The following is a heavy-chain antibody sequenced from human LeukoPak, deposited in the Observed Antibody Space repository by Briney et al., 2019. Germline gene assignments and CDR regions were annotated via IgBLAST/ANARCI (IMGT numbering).Heavy chain of an antibody. CDR1: GGSISSYY. CDR3: ARAHCSSTSCYNWFDP. J-gene: IGHJ5*02. V-gene: IGHV4-4*07. Sequence: PSEALSLTCTVSGGSISSYYWSWIRQPAGKGLEWIGRIYTSGSTNYNPSLKSRVTMSVGTSKNQFSLKLSSVTAADTAVYYCARAHCSSTSCYNWFDPWGQGTLVTVSS. CDR2: IYTSGST. D-gene: IGHD2-2*01.